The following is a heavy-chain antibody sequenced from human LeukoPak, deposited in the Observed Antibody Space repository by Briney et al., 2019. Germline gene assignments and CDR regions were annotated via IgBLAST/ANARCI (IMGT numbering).Heavy chain of an antibody. CDR2: IYTSGST. CDR3: AREVGGDYFSYYYYYMDV. Sequence: PSETLSLTCTVSGGSISSGSYYWSWIRQPAGKGLEWIGRIYTSGSTNYNPSLKSRVTISVDTSKNQFSLKLSSVTAADTAVYYCAREVGGDYFSYYYYYMDVWGKGTTVTISS. D-gene: IGHD4-17*01. V-gene: IGHV4-61*02. CDR1: GGSISSGSYY. J-gene: IGHJ6*03.